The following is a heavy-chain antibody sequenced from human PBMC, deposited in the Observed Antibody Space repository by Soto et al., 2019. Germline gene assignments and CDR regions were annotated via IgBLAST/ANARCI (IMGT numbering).Heavy chain of an antibody. D-gene: IGHD3-3*01. CDR3: ARSPSYDFWSGYRTYYMDV. CDR1: GFTFSDYY. J-gene: IGHJ6*03. V-gene: IGHV3-11*01. CDR2: ISSSGSTI. Sequence: QVQLVESGGGLVKPGGSLRLSCAASGFTFSDYYMSWIRQAPGKGLELVSYISSSGSTIYYADSVKGRFTISRDNAKNSLYLQMNSLRAEDTAVYYCARSPSYDFWSGYRTYYMDVWGKGTTVTVSS.